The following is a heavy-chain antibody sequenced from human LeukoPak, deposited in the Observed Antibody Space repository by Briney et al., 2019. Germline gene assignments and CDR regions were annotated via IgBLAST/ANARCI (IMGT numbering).Heavy chain of an antibody. CDR2: INPNSGGT. Sequence: ASVKVSCKASGYTFTGYYMHWVRQAPGQGLEWMGWINPNSGGTNYAQKFQGRVTMTRDTSIITAYMDLSRLRSDDTAVYYCARAATLAYCGGDCYSAEYFHHWGQGTLVTVSS. V-gene: IGHV1-2*02. CDR1: GYTFTGYY. J-gene: IGHJ1*01. CDR3: ARAATLAYCGGDCYSAEYFHH. D-gene: IGHD2-21*02.